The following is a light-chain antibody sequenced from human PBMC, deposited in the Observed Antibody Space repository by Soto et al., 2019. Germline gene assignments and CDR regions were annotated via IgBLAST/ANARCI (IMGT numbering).Light chain of an antibody. CDR2: HVT. Sequence: QSAPTQPASVSGSPGQSIAISYTGTSSDVGAYNYVSWYQHHPGKAPKLMIYHVTNRPSGVSVRFSGSKSGNTASLTISGLQADDEADYYCSSYTSSSTYVFGTGTKVTVL. V-gene: IGLV2-14*03. CDR1: SSDVGAYNY. J-gene: IGLJ1*01. CDR3: SSYTSSSTYV.